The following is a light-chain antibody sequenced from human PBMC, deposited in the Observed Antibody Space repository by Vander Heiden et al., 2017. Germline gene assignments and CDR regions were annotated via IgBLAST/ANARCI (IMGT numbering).Light chain of an antibody. CDR3: QQYNNWPPLT. CDR1: QSVSSN. CDR2: GAS. Sequence: EIVMTQSPATLSVSPGERATLSCRASQSVSSNLAWYQQKPCQAPRLLIYGASTRATGIPARFSGSGSGTEFTLTISSLQSEDFAVYYCQQYNNWPPLTFGGGTKVXIK. J-gene: IGKJ4*01. V-gene: IGKV3-15*01.